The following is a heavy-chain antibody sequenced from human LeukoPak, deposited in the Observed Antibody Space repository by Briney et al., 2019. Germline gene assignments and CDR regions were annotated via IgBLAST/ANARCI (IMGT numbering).Heavy chain of an antibody. CDR2: ISGSSGFK. CDR3: ARDLHCSGGSCPPDPYYFDY. J-gene: IGHJ4*02. D-gene: IGHD2-15*01. V-gene: IGHV3-21*01. CDR1: GFSLSNFG. Sequence: GGSLRLSCAASGFSLSNFGMSWVRQAPGKGLEWVSSISGSSGFKYYAGSVKGRFTISRDSAKNSLYLQMNSLRGEDTAVYYCARDLHCSGGSCPPDPYYFDYWGQGTLVTVSS.